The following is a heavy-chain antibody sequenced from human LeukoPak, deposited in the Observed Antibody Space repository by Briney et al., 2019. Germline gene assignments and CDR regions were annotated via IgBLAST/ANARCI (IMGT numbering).Heavy chain of an antibody. J-gene: IGHJ5*02. CDR2: TYYRSMWYN. V-gene: IGHV6-1*01. CDR3: ARRLTQYDCFNP. Sequence: SQTLSLTCAISGDIVSSNSVTWNWIRQSPSRGLEWLGRTYYRSMWYNDYAVSMIGRITVYPDTSKNQFSLHLNSVTPEDTAVYYCARRLTQYDCFNPWGQGILVTVSS. D-gene: IGHD2-2*01. CDR1: GDIVSSNSVT.